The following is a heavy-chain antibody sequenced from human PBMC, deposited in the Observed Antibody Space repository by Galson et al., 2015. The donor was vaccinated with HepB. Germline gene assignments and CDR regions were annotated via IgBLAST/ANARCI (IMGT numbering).Heavy chain of an antibody. D-gene: IGHD3-22*01. Sequence: SLRLSCAASGFSFSSYGMHWVRQAPGKGLEWVAVIWYDGSKKYHADSVKGRFTISRDNSNNTLYLQMNSLRAEDTAVYFCAGAYSSGWYDCWGQGTLVTVSS. J-gene: IGHJ5*01. CDR1: GFSFSSYG. CDR3: AGAYSSGWYDC. CDR2: IWYDGSKK. V-gene: IGHV3-33*01.